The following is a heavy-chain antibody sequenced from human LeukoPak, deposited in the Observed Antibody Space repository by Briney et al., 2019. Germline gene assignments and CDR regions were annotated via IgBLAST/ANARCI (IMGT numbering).Heavy chain of an antibody. V-gene: IGHV3-48*03. J-gene: IGHJ6*02. CDR2: ISSSGSTI. Sequence: GGSLRLSCAASGFTFSSYEMNWVRQAPGKGLEWVSYISSSGSTIYYADSVRGRFTISRDNAKNSLYLQMNSLRAEDTAVYYCARDRLELRFLEWLQYYYYYGMDVWGQGTTVTVSS. CDR3: ARDRLELRFLEWLQYYYYYGMDV. D-gene: IGHD3-3*01. CDR1: GFTFSSYE.